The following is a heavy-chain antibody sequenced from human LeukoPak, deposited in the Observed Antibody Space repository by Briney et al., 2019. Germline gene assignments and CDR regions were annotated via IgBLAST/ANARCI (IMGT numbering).Heavy chain of an antibody. Sequence: ASVTVSCKASGYTFNVYYIHWVRQAPGQGLEWMGRINPDTGGTNYAQNFQGRVTMTRDTSISTAYMELSRLRSDDTAVYYCARGGSSWPPYYYYFHMDVWGKGTTVTVSS. CDR3: ARGGSSWPPYYYYFHMDV. CDR2: INPDTGGT. CDR1: GYTFNVYY. J-gene: IGHJ6*03. D-gene: IGHD6-13*01. V-gene: IGHV1-2*02.